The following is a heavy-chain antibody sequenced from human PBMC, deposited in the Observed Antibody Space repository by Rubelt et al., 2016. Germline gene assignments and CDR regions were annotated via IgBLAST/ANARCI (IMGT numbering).Heavy chain of an antibody. CDR2: IKEDGSVK. Sequence: WVANIKEDGSVKYYVDSVRGRFTISRDNAENSLYLQMNSLRADDTAIYYCARDPARDGSGWYYFDYCGQGTLLTVSS. D-gene: IGHD6-19*01. CDR3: ARDPARDGSGWYYFDY. V-gene: IGHV3-7*03. J-gene: IGHJ4*02.